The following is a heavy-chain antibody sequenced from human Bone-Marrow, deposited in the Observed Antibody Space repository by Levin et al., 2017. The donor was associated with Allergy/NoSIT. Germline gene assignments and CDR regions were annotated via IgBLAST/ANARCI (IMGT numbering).Heavy chain of an antibody. CDR2: IRSEANSYAT. CDR3: TTFQADYKDY. J-gene: IGHJ4*02. Sequence: GASVKVSCVASGFSFRGSPVHWVRQASGKGLEWVGRIRSEANSYATAYAASVKGRFTISRDDSKDTSYLQMNSLKTEDTAVYYCTTFQADYKDYWGQGTLVTVSS. D-gene: IGHD3-16*01. CDR1: GFSFRGSP. V-gene: IGHV3-73*01.